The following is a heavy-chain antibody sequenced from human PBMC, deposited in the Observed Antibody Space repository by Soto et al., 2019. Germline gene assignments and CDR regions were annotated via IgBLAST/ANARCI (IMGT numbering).Heavy chain of an antibody. V-gene: IGHV3-30*18. D-gene: IGHD2-8*01. J-gene: IGHJ4*02. CDR2: MSYDGRNQ. CDR1: GFTLSGVD. CDR3: AKGGMVSSPFPSDC. Sequence: QVQLVESGGGVVQPGTSLRLSCSASGFTLSGVDMHWVRQAPGKGLEWVAVMSYDGRNQYYADSVKGRFTVSRDSSKSTLFLQMNSLRTEDAAVYFRAKGGMVSSPFPSDCWGQGTLVTVSS.